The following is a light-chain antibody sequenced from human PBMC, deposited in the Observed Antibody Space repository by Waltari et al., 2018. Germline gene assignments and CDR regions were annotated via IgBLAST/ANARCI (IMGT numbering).Light chain of an antibody. Sequence: QSALTQPPSASGSPGQSVTISCTGTSRDVGGYKYVSWYQQHPGQAPRLIIYEVNRRPSVVPDRFSGSKSGNTASLTVSGLQAEDEADYYCSSYAVSNNLLFGGGTKLTVL. CDR1: SRDVGGYKY. CDR3: SSYAVSNNLL. J-gene: IGLJ2*01. V-gene: IGLV2-8*01. CDR2: EVN.